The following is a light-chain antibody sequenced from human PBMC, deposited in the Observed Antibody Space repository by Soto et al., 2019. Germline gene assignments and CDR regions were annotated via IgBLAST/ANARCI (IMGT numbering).Light chain of an antibody. CDR3: QQYNDWAT. CDR2: GAS. J-gene: IGKJ1*01. Sequence: EIVMTQSPATLSVSPGERATLSCRASQSVGSNLAWYQQKPGQAPRLLIYGASTRATGIPARFSGGGSGTEFTLTISSLQSEDFAVYFCQQYNDWATFCQGTKV. CDR1: QSVGSN. V-gene: IGKV3-15*01.